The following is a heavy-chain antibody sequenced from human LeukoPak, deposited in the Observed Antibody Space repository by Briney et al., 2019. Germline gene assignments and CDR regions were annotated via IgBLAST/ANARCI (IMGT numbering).Heavy chain of an antibody. CDR2: ISCDGSNK. J-gene: IGHJ4*02. V-gene: IGHV3-30-3*01. D-gene: IGHD4-17*01. CDR3: AKDLPTVNTWIYFDY. Sequence: GRSLRLSCAASGFTFSSYAMHWVRQAPGKGLEWVAVISCDGSNKYYADPVKGRFTISRDNSKNTLYLQMNSLRAEDTAVYYCAKDLPTVNTWIYFDYWGQGTLVTVSS. CDR1: GFTFSSYA.